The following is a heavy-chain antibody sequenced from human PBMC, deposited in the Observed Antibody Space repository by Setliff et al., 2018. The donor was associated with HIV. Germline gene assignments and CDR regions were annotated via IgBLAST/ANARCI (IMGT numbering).Heavy chain of an antibody. CDR2: ISPDIGDT. CDR1: GYTFNDNY. Sequence: ASVKVSCKASGYTFNDNYIHWVRQAPGQGLEWMGRISPDIGDTNYAQMFHGRVTMTRDTSISTAYMELSSLKSDDTAVYYCARGADHFDTSGYYSFFDPWGQGALVTVSS. CDR3: ARGADHFDTSGYYSFFDP. D-gene: IGHD3-22*01. J-gene: IGHJ5*02. V-gene: IGHV1-2*06.